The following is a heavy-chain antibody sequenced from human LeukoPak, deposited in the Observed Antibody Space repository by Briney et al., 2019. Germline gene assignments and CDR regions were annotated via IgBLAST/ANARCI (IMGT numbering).Heavy chain of an antibody. CDR1: GFTFSSYA. CDR3: AKWGKYCSSTSCYTYFDY. CDR2: ISGSGGST. Sequence: GGSLRLSCAASGFTFSSYAMGWVRQAPGKGLEWVSAISGSGGSTYYADSVKGRFTIPRDNSKNTLYLKMNSLNAKDTAVYYCAKWGKYCSSTSCYTYFDYWGQGTLVTVSS. D-gene: IGHD2-2*02. V-gene: IGHV3-23*01. J-gene: IGHJ4*02.